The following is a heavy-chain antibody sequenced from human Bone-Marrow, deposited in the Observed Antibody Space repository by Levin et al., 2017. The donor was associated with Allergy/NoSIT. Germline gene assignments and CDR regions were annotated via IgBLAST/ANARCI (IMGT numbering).Heavy chain of an antibody. CDR1: GFSFDDSV. CDR3: VKGPILTGTEAYFDS. Sequence: GGSLRLSCAASGFSFDDSVMHWVRQPPGQGLEWLSGINWNSATIGYADSVQGRFTISRDNAKTSLYLQMNSLRVEDTALYYCVKGPILTGTEAYFDSWGQGTLVTVSS. V-gene: IGHV3-9*01. D-gene: IGHD1-7*01. CDR2: INWNSATI. J-gene: IGHJ4*02.